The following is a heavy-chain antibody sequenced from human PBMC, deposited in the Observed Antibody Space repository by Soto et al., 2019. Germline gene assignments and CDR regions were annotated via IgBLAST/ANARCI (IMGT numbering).Heavy chain of an antibody. Sequence: SETLSLTCTVSGGSISSSSYYWGWIRQPPGKGLEWIGSIYYSGSTYYNPSLKSRVTISVDTSKNQFSLKLSSVTAADTPVYYGSSFWSSFNASRRSGYNDYGLDVWGQGTMVTVSS. CDR3: SSFWSSFNASRRSGYNDYGLDV. J-gene: IGHJ6*02. D-gene: IGHD3-3*01. CDR2: IYYSGST. CDR1: GGSISSSSYY. V-gene: IGHV4-39*01.